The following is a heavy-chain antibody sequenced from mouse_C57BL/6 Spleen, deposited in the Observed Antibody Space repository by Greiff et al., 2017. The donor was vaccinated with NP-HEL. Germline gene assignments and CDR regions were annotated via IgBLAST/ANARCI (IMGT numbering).Heavy chain of an antibody. J-gene: IGHJ2*01. V-gene: IGHV1-59*01. Sequence: QVQLQQPEAELVRPGTSVKLSCKASGYTFTSYWMHWVKQRPGQGLEWIGVIDPSDSYTNYNQKFKGKATLTVDTSSSTAYMQLSSLTSEDSAVYYCARYDGYHFDYWGQGTTLTVSS. CDR1: GYTFTSYW. D-gene: IGHD2-3*01. CDR2: IDPSDSYT. CDR3: ARYDGYHFDY.